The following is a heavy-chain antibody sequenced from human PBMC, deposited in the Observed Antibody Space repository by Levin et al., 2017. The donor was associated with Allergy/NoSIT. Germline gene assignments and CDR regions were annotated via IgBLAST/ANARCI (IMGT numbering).Heavy chain of an antibody. J-gene: IGHJ3*02. V-gene: IGHV1-24*01. CDR2: FDPEDGET. D-gene: IGHD2/OR15-2a*01. Sequence: GLEWMGGFDPEDGETIYAQKFQGRITMTEDTSTDTAHMELSSLTSEDTAVYYCAILGNAFDIWGQGTLVTVSS. CDR3: AILGNAFDI.